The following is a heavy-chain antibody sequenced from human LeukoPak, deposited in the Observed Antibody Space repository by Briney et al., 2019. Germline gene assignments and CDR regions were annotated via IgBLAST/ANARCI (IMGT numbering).Heavy chain of an antibody. CDR2: IYTSGST. J-gene: IGHJ4*02. CDR1: GGSISSGSYY. CDR3: ARCQYYYGSGSYYDY. Sequence: SQTLSLTCTVSGGSISSGSYYWSWIRQPAGKGLEWIGRIYTSGSTNYNPSLKSRVTISVDTSKNQFSLKLSSVTAADTAVYYCARCQYYYGSGSYYDYWGQGTLVTVSS. V-gene: IGHV4-61*02. D-gene: IGHD3-10*01.